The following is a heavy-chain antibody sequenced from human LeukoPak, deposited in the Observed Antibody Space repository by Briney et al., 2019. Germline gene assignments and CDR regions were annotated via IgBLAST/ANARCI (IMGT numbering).Heavy chain of an antibody. V-gene: IGHV4-34*01. CDR2: INHSGST. CDR1: GGSFSGYY. J-gene: IGHJ4*02. D-gene: IGHD2-15*01. CDR3: ASKGYCSGGSCYSGMIVDY. Sequence: NTSETLSLTCAVYGGSFSGYYWSWIRQPPGKGLEWIGEINHSGSTNYNPSLKSRVTISVDTSKNQFSLKLSSVTAADTAVYYCASKGYCSGGSCYSGMIVDYWGQGILVTVSS.